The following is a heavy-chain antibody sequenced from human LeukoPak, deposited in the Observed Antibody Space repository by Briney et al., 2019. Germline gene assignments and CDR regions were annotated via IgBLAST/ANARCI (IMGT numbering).Heavy chain of an antibody. CDR2: IYYSGST. V-gene: IGHV4-59*01. D-gene: IGHD6-13*01. CDR1: GGSISSYY. J-gene: IGHJ6*02. CDR3: ARVAAAGPLYGMDV. Sequence: SETLSLTCTVSGGSISSYYWSWIRQPPGKGLEWIGYIYYSGSTNYNPSLKSRVTISVDTSQNQFSLKLSSVTAADTAVYYCARVAAAGPLYGMDVWGQGTTVTVS.